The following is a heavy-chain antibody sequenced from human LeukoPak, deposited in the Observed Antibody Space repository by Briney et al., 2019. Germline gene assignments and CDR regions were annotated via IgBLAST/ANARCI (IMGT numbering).Heavy chain of an antibody. CDR2: MYYSGST. J-gene: IGHJ5*02. D-gene: IGHD2-15*01. CDR1: GGSISISSYY. Sequence: SETLSLTCTVPGGSISISSYYWGWIRQPPGKGLEWIGSMYYSGSTYYNPSLKSRVTISVDTSKNQFSLKLSSVTAADTAVYYCARRMVGAAPNWFDPWGQGTLVTVSS. V-gene: IGHV4-39*01. CDR3: ARRMVGAAPNWFDP.